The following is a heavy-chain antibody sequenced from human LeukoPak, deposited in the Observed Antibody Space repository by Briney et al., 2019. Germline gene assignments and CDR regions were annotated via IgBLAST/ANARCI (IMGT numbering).Heavy chain of an antibody. CDR2: INHSGST. J-gene: IGHJ6*03. CDR1: GFTLSSYW. CDR3: ARGRGYYGSGSYYYYYYYMDV. Sequence: SCGASGFTLSSYWMTWVRQAPGKGLEWIGEINHSGSTNYNPSLKSRVTISVDTSKNQFSLKLSSVTVTDTAVYYCARGRGYYGSGSYYYYYYYMDVWGKGTTVTVSS. V-gene: IGHV4-34*01. D-gene: IGHD3-10*01.